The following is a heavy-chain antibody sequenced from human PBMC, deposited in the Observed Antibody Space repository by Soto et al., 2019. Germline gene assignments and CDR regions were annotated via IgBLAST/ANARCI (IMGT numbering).Heavy chain of an antibody. V-gene: IGHV1-18*01. J-gene: IGHJ5*02. CDR3: ARCRGSSGYSWFDP. CDR1: GYIFTNYG. D-gene: IGHD5-12*01. Sequence: GASVKVSCKTSGYIFTNYGITWVRQAPGQGLEWVGWISGHNDNTKYAQKVQGRVTLTTDTPTSTAYLELRNLISDDTAVYFCARCRGSSGYSWFDPWGQGTLVTVSS. CDR2: ISGHNDNT.